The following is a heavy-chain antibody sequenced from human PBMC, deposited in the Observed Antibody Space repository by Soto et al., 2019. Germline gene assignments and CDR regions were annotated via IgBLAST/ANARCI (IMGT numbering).Heavy chain of an antibody. D-gene: IGHD3-3*01. CDR1: GGSISNYY. J-gene: IGHJ4*02. CDR3: ARGGQDFWSGPFDY. CDR2: IDTSGST. V-gene: IGHV4-4*07. Sequence: SETLSLTCTVSGGSISNYYCNWIRQPAGKGLEWIGRIDTSGSTNYNPSLKSRVTMSVDTSKQEFSLKLSSVTAADTALYYCARGGQDFWSGPFDYWGRGALVTVSS.